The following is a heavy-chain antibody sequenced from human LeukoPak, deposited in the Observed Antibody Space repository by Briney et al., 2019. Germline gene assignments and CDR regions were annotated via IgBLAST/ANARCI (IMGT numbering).Heavy chain of an antibody. Sequence: PGGSLRLSCVASGFTFRDYYMSWIRQAPGRRLEWISYISSSGHSIYYADSVKGRFTISRDSARNSVYLQMSSLTAEDTAMYYCARGSATSLRQFDYWGQGTQLTVSS. CDR3: ARGSATSLRQFDY. CDR1: GFTFRDYY. V-gene: IGHV3-11*01. J-gene: IGHJ4*02. CDR2: ISSSGHSI. D-gene: IGHD6-25*01.